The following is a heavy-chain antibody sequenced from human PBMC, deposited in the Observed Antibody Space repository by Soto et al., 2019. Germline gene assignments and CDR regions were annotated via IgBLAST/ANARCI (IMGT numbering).Heavy chain of an antibody. CDR1: GFTFSSYS. V-gene: IGHV3-21*01. Sequence: PGGSLRLSCAASGFTFSSYSMNWVRQAPGKGLEWVSSISSSSSYIYYADSVKGRFTISRDNAKNSLYLQMNSLRAEDTAVYYCARDFGRTIFGVVIPNFDYWGQGTLVTVSS. D-gene: IGHD3-3*01. CDR2: ISSSSSYI. J-gene: IGHJ4*02. CDR3: ARDFGRTIFGVVIPNFDY.